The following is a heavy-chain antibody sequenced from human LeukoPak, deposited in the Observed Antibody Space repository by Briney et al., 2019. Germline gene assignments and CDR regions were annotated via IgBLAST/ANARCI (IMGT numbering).Heavy chain of an antibody. Sequence: HPGGSLRLSCAASGFTLSSYAMSWVRQAPGKGLEWVSGISVGGGNTYYADSVKGRFTISRDSSKNTLYLQINSLRAEDTAVYYCAKESAGGSSYYYYYYYYMDVWGKGTTVTVSS. CDR3: AKESAGGSSYYYYYYYYMDV. V-gene: IGHV3-23*01. J-gene: IGHJ6*03. D-gene: IGHD6-13*01. CDR2: ISVGGGNT. CDR1: GFTLSSYA.